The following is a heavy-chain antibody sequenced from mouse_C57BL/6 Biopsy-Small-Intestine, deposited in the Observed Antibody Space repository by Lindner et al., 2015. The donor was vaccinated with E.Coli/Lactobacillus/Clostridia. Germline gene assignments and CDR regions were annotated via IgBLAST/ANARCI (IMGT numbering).Heavy chain of an antibody. CDR3: ARGPEVRLNYYYHGMDV. J-gene: IGHJ1*01. D-gene: IGHD1-1*01. Sequence: LGWMGMINPSGGSTNYAQKFQGRVTMTRDTSSSTVYMELSSLRSDDTAVYYCARGPEVRLNYYYHGMDVWGQGTTVTVSS. V-gene: IGHV1-64*01. CDR2: INPSGGST.